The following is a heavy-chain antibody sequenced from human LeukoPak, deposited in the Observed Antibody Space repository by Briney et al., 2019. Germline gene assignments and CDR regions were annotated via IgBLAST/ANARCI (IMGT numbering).Heavy chain of an antibody. CDR2: INPNSGGT. CDR1: GYTFSSYG. V-gene: IGHV1-2*02. Sequence: ASVKVSCKASGYTFSSYGISWVRQAPGQGLEWMGWINPNSGGTNSAQKFQGRVTMTRDTSISTAYMELSRLTSDDTAVYSCARGVTARGFYYYMDIWGKGTTVTISS. D-gene: IGHD2-21*02. CDR3: ARGVTARGFYYYMDI. J-gene: IGHJ6*03.